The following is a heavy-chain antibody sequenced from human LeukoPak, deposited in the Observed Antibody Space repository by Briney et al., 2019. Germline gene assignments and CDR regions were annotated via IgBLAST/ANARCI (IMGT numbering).Heavy chain of an antibody. CDR1: GFIFSDYS. CDR2: IKQDGSEK. D-gene: IGHD2-2*01. V-gene: IGHV3-7*01. Sequence: GGSLRLSCAASGFIFSDYSMNWVRQAPGKGLEWVANIKQDGSEKYYVDSVKGRFTISRDNAKNSLYLQMNSLRAEDTAVYYCAREAYSSSTFFGYWGQGTLVTVSS. J-gene: IGHJ4*02. CDR3: AREAYSSSTFFGY.